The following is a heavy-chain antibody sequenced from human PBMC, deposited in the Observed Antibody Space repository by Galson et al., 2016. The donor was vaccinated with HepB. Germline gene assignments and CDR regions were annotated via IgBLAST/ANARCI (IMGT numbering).Heavy chain of an antibody. CDR3: ARDLWRGERSDY. J-gene: IGHJ4*02. V-gene: IGHV3-48*04. CDR1: GFTVSSDY. CDR2: ISSGSSAI. D-gene: IGHD4-17*01. Sequence: SLRLSCAASGFTVSSDYMNWVRQAPGKGLEWVSYISSGSSAIYYADSVKGRFTISRDNAKNTLYLQMNSLRAEDTAVYYCARDLWRGERSDYWGQGTLVTVSS.